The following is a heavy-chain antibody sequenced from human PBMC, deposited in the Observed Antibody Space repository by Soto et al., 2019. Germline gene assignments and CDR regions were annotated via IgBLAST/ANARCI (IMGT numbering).Heavy chain of an antibody. J-gene: IGHJ4*02. D-gene: IGHD3-22*01. V-gene: IGHV5-51*01. CDR1: GYSFGSYW. Sequence: GECLKISCKGSGYSFGSYWIGWVRQMPGKGLEWMAIINPGDSESRYSPSFQGQVTITRDTSASTAYMELSSLRSEDTAVYYCARVPLLSYDSSGYYYAVGFYFDYWGQGTLVTVSS. CDR3: ARVPLLSYDSSGYYYAVGFYFDY. CDR2: INPGDSES.